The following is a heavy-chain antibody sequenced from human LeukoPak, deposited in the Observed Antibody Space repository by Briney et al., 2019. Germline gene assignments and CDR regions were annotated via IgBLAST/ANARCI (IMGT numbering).Heavy chain of an antibody. V-gene: IGHV3-30*02. D-gene: IGHD3-10*01. CDR1: GFTLSNYG. CDR3: ARFAAGGSCYYYMDV. J-gene: IGHJ6*03. CDR2: IRYDGGNK. Sequence: GGSLRLSCAASGFTLSNYGMHWVRQAPGEGLEWVTFIRYDGGNKYYADSVKGRFTIPRDNAKNSLYLQMNSLRADDTAVYYCARFAAGGSCYYYMDVWGKGTTVTVSS.